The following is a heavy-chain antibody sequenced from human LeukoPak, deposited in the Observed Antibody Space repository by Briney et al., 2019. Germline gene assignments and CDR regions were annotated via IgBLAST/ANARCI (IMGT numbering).Heavy chain of an antibody. Sequence: HPGGSLRLSCTASGFTVRSNYMSWVRQSPRKGLEWVSIMYSGGSTDYADSVKGRFIISRDHSKNTLYLQMNSLRAEDTAVYYCARDRYCSGGSCYGDAFDLWGQGTMVTVS. CDR1: GFTVRSNY. D-gene: IGHD2-15*01. J-gene: IGHJ3*01. CDR3: ARDRYCSGGSCYGDAFDL. V-gene: IGHV3-53*01. CDR2: MYSGGST.